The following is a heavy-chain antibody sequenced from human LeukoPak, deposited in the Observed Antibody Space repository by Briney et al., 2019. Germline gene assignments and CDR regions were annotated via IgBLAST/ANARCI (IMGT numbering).Heavy chain of an antibody. V-gene: IGHV4-34*01. CDR3: ARGGLANYFDY. D-gene: IGHD3/OR15-3a*01. J-gene: IGHJ4*02. Sequence: SETLSLTCVVYGGSFNGYYWSWIRQPPGKGLEWIGEINHSGTTNYNPSLKSRVTISVDTSKNQFSLKLTSVTAADTAVYYCARGGLANYFDYWGQGTLVPVSS. CDR2: INHSGTT. CDR1: GGSFNGYY.